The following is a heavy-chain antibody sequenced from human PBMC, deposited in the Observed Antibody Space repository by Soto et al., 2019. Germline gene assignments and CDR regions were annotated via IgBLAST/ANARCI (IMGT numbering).Heavy chain of an antibody. D-gene: IGHD3-10*01. CDR3: ARVPVRGVHYGMDV. V-gene: IGHV1-2*04. CDR2: INPNSGGT. CDR1: GYTFTGYY. Sequence: QVPLVQSGAEVKKPGASVKVSCKASGYTFTGYYMHWVRQAPGQGLEWMGWINPNSGGTNYAQKFQGWVTMTRDTSISTAYMELSRLRSDDTAVYYCARVPVRGVHYGMDVWGQGTTVTVSS. J-gene: IGHJ6*02.